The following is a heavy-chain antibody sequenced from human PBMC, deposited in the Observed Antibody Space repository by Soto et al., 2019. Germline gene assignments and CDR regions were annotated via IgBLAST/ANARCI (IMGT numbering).Heavy chain of an antibody. CDR2: ISGGGGST. J-gene: IGHJ4*02. V-gene: IGHV3-23*01. CDR1: GFTFSSYA. D-gene: IGHD3-3*01. CDR3: AKAPDTILRNYFDY. Sequence: GGSLRLSCAASGFTFSSYAMSWVRQAPGKGLEWVSAISGGGGSTYYADSVKGRFTISRDNSKNTLYLKMNSLRAEDTAVYYCAKAPDTILRNYFDYWGQGTLVTVS.